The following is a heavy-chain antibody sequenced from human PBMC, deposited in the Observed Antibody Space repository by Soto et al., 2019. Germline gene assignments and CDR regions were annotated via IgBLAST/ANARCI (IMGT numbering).Heavy chain of an antibody. CDR3: ARQADYGDFYGY. CDR2: IYYSGST. D-gene: IGHD4-17*01. CDR1: GGSISSSSYY. J-gene: IGHJ4*02. Sequence: SETLSLTCTVSGGSISSSSYYWGWIRQPPGKGLEWIGSIYYSGSTYYNPSLKSRVTISVDTSKNQFSLKLSSVTAADTAVYYCARQADYGDFYGYWGQGTLVTVSS. V-gene: IGHV4-39*01.